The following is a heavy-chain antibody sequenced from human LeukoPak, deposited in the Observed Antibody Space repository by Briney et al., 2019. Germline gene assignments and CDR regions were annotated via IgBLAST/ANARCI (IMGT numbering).Heavy chain of an antibody. CDR2: VIPIFGTA. J-gene: IGHJ6*03. Sequence: EASVKVSCKASGGTFSSYAISWVRQAPGQGLEWMGGVIPIFGTANYAQKFQGRVTITTDGSTSTAYMELSSLRSEDTAVYYCARSACGSGSYYIPYYYMDVWGKGTTVTVSS. V-gene: IGHV1-69*05. CDR1: GGTFSSYA. CDR3: ARSACGSGSYYIPYYYMDV. D-gene: IGHD3-10*01.